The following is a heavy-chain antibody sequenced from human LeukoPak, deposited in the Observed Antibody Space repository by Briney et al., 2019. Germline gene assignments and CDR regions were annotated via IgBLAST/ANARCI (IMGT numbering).Heavy chain of an antibody. J-gene: IGHJ4*02. CDR3: ATGFTLLFLSGSYGSYFDY. Sequence: GASVKVSCKASGGTFSSYAISWVRQAPGQGLEWMGGIIPIFGTANYAQKFQGRVTITTDESTSTAYMELSSLRSEDTAVYYCATGFTLLFLSGSYGSYFDYWGQGTLVTVSS. V-gene: IGHV1-69*05. CDR2: IIPIFGTA. CDR1: GGTFSSYA. D-gene: IGHD1-26*01.